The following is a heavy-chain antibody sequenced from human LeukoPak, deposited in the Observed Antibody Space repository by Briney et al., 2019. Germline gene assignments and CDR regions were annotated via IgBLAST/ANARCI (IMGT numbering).Heavy chain of an antibody. Sequence: GGSLRLSCAASGFTFSSYSMNGVRQAPGKGLEWVSYISSSSSTIYYGDSVKGRFTISRDNAKNSLYLQMNSLRDEDTAVYYCARRVARGYFDFFDYWGQGTLVTVSS. CDR2: ISSSSSTI. CDR3: ARRVARGYFDFFDY. CDR1: GFTFSSYS. D-gene: IGHD3-9*01. V-gene: IGHV3-48*02. J-gene: IGHJ4*02.